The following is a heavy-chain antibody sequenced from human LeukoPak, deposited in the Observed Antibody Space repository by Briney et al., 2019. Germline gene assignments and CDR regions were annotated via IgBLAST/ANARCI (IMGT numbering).Heavy chain of an antibody. V-gene: IGHV3-33*01. Sequence: GRSLRLSCAASGFTFSSYGMHWVRQAPGKGLEWVAVIRYDGSNKYYADSVKGRFTISRDNSKNTLYLQMNSLRAEDTAVYYCARDTTVTNDVFDIWGQGTMVTVSS. J-gene: IGHJ3*02. CDR1: GFTFSSYG. CDR2: IRYDGSNK. CDR3: ARDTTVTNDVFDI. D-gene: IGHD4-17*01.